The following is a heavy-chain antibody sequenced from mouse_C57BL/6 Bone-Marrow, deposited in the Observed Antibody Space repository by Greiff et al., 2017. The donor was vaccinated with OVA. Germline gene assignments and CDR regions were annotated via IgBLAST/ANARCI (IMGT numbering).Heavy chain of an antibody. Sequence: VKLQESGPELVKPGASVKISCKASGYAFSSSWMNWVKQRPGKGLEWIGRIYPGDGDTNYNGKFKGKATLTADKSSSTAYMQLSSLTCEDSAVYYCARGEYDGYYVDYWGQGTTLTVSS. D-gene: IGHD2-3*01. CDR1: GYAFSSSW. J-gene: IGHJ2*01. V-gene: IGHV1-82*01. CDR2: IYPGDGDT. CDR3: ARGEYDGYYVDY.